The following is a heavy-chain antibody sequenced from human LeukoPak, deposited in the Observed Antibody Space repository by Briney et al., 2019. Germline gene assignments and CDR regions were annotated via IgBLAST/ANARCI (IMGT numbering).Heavy chain of an antibody. J-gene: IGHJ4*02. CDR3: ARGPNFGDYVDFFDY. V-gene: IGHV3-7*01. CDR2: IKQGGSDI. Sequence: GGSLRLSCAASGFTFSSHWMTWVRQAPGKGLEWVANIKQGGSDIYYVDSVKGRFTISRDDAKNSLYLQMSSLRAEDTAVYYCARGPNFGDYVDFFDYWGQGALVTVSS. CDR1: GFTFSSHW. D-gene: IGHD4-17*01.